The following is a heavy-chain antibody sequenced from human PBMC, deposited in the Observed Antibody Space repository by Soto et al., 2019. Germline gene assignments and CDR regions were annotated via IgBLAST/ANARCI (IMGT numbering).Heavy chain of an antibody. Sequence: GGSLRLSCTASGFTFGDYAMSWFRQAPGKGLEWVGFIRSKAYGGTTEYAASVKGRFTISRDDSKSIAYLQMNSLKTEDTAVYYCTRDRYTIFGVVIDKEDYWGQGTLVTVSS. D-gene: IGHD3-3*01. J-gene: IGHJ4*02. CDR2: IRSKAYGGTT. CDR1: GFTFGDYA. V-gene: IGHV3-49*03. CDR3: TRDRYTIFGVVIDKEDY.